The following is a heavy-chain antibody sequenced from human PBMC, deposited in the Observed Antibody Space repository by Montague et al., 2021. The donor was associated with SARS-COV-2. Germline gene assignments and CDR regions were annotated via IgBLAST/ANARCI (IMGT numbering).Heavy chain of an antibody. V-gene: IGHV4-39*01. CDR3: ARHGGMATSVGWWSFDL. D-gene: IGHD5-24*01. Sequence: SETLSLTCTVSGDSISSSNYYWSWIRQPPGKGLEWNGSIYYRGSTYYNPSLKSRVTISVDTSMNQFSLKLSSVTAADTAVYYCARHGGMATSVGWWSFDLLGRGTLATVSS. J-gene: IGHJ5*02. CDR1: GDSISSSNYY. CDR2: IYYRGST.